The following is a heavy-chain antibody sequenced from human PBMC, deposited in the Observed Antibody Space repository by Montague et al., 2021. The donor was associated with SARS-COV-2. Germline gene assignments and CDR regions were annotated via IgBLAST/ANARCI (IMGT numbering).Heavy chain of an antibody. CDR3: ARVFPRWLQFDPYFDY. V-gene: IGHV4-59*01. D-gene: IGHD5-24*01. CDR2: IYYGGSA. CDR1: GGSISSYY. J-gene: IGHJ4*02. Sequence: SETLSLTCTVSGGSISSYYWSWIRQPPGKGLEWIGYIYYGGSANYNPSRKGRVTISVDTSKNQFSLKLSSVTAADTAVYYCARVFPRWLQFDPYFDYWGQGTLVTVSS.